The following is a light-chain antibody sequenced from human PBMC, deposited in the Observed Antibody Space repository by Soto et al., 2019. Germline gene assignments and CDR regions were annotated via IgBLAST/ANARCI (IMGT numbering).Light chain of an antibody. CDR1: NIGSKR. CDR3: TVRDSSSDNYV. V-gene: IGLV3-21*02. Sequence: ELTQPPSGSFSPGQTSMSTCGGNNIGSKRVHWYQQKPGQAPVLVVYDDSDRPSGIPQQFSGSNSGNTATLTISRVEAGDEAEYYCTVRDSSSDNYVFGTGNKV. J-gene: IGLJ1*01. CDR2: DDS.